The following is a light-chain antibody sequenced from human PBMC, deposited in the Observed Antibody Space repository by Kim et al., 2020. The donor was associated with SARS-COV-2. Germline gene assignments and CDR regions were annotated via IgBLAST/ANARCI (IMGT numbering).Light chain of an antibody. CDR1: KLGDKY. Sequence: SVSPRRTASITCSGDKLGDKYACWYQQKPGQSPILVIYQDSKRPSGIPERFSGSNSGNTATLTISGTQAMDEAAYYCQAWDSSNVVFGGGTQLTVL. CDR3: QAWDSSNVV. J-gene: IGLJ2*01. CDR2: QDS. V-gene: IGLV3-1*01.